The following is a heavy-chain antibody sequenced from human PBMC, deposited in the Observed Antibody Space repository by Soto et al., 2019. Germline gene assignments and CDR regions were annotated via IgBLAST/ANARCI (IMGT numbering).Heavy chain of an antibody. CDR1: GYTFTSYG. Sequence: QVPLVQSGAEVKKPGASVKVSCKASGYTFTSYGISWVRQAPGQGLEWMGWISAYNGNTNYAQKLQGRVTMTTDTSTSTAYMELRSLRSDDTAVYYCARDRVVLMVYAISGFDPWGQGTLVTVSS. J-gene: IGHJ5*02. D-gene: IGHD2-8*01. V-gene: IGHV1-18*01. CDR2: ISAYNGNT. CDR3: ARDRVVLMVYAISGFDP.